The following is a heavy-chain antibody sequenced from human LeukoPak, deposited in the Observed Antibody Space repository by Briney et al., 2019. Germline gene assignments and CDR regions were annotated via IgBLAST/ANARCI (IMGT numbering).Heavy chain of an antibody. Sequence: PSETLSLTCTVSGGSISSSSYYWGWIRQPPGKGLEWIGSIYYSGSTNYNPSLKSRVTISVDKSKNQFSLKLSSVTAADTAVYYCARVGAYPDYWGQGTLVTVSS. CDR3: ARVGAYPDY. CDR2: IYYSGST. V-gene: IGHV4-39*07. D-gene: IGHD1-26*01. CDR1: GGSISSSSYY. J-gene: IGHJ4*02.